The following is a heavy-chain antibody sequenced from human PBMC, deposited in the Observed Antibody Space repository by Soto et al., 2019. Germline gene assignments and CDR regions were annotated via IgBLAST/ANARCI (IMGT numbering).Heavy chain of an antibody. CDR2: ISGSGGST. J-gene: IGHJ3*02. CDR3: ANIVVVVADAFDI. D-gene: IGHD2-15*01. CDR1: GFTFSSYA. V-gene: IGHV3-23*01. Sequence: GGSLRLSCAASGFTFSSYAMSWVRQAPGKGLEWVSAISGSGGSTYYADSVKGRFTISRDNSKNTLYLQMNSLRAEDTAVYYGANIVVVVADAFDIWGQGTMVTVSS.